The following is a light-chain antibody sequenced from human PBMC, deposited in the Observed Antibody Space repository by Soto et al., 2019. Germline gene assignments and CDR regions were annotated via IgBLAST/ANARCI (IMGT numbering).Light chain of an antibody. CDR3: QSYDSSLSGSV. V-gene: IGLV1-40*01. J-gene: IGLJ2*01. Sequence: QSVLTQPPSVSGAPGQRVTISCTGSSSNIGAGYDVHWYQQLPGTAPKLLIYGNSNRPSGVPDRFSGSKSGTSASLAITXXXXXXXXXYXCQSYDSSLSGSVFGGGTKLTVL. CDR1: SSNIGAGYD. CDR2: GNS.